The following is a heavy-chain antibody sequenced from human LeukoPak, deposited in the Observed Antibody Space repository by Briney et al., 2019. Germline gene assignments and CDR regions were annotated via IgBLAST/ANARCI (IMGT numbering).Heavy chain of an antibody. J-gene: IGHJ4*02. CDR1: GFIFSRYE. Sequence: PGGSLRLSCAAFGFIFSRYEMNWVRQAPGKGLEWVSYISSSGSTTYYADSVKGRFTISRDNAKNSLNLQMNSLRAEDTAVYYCARISGTTLDYDYWGQGTLVTVSS. CDR2: ISSSGSTT. CDR3: ARISGTTLDYDY. D-gene: IGHD4-11*01. V-gene: IGHV3-48*03.